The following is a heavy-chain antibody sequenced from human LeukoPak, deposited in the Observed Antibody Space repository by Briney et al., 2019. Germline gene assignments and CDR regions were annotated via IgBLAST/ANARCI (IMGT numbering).Heavy chain of an antibody. V-gene: IGHV4-59*08. D-gene: IGHD5-12*01. CDR3: ARHRYSGYDFDY. CDR1: GGSTSSYY. J-gene: IGHJ4*02. Sequence: SETLSLTCTVSGGSTSSYYWSWIRQPPGKGLEWIGYIYYSGSTNYNPSLKSRVTISVDTSKNQFSLKLSSVTAADTAVYYCARHRYSGYDFDYWGQGTLVTVSS. CDR2: IYYSGST.